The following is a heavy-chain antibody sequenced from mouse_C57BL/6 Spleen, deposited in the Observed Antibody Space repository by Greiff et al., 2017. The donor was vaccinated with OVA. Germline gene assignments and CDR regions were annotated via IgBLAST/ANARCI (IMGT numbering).Heavy chain of an antibody. CDR1: GYTFTSYW. V-gene: IGHV1-52*01. D-gene: IGHD1-1*01. J-gene: IGHJ3*01. CDR2: IDPSDSET. Sequence: QVQLQQPGAELVRPGSSVKLSCKASGYTFTSYWMHWVKQRPIQGLEWIGNIDPSDSETHYTQKFKDKATLTVDKSSSTAYMQLSSLTSEDSAVYYWARWVDYYGSSYVAYWGQGTLVTVSA. CDR3: ARWVDYYGSSYVAY.